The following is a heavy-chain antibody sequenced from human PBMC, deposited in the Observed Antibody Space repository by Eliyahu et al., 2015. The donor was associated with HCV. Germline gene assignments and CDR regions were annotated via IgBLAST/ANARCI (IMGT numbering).Heavy chain of an antibody. J-gene: IGHJ6*02. CDR2: IDPSDSYT. CDR3: AISRSLVAGTPYYYGMDV. CDR1: GYSFTSYW. Sequence: EVQLVQSGAEVKKPGESLRISCKGSGYSFTSYWXSWVRQMPGKGLEWMGRIDPSDSYTNYSPSFQGHVTISADKSISTAYLQWSSLKASDTAMYYCAISRSLVAGTPYYYGMDVWGQGTTVTVSS. V-gene: IGHV5-10-1*03. D-gene: IGHD6-19*01.